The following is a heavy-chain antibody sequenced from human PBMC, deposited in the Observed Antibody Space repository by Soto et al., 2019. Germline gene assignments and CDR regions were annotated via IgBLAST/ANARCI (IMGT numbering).Heavy chain of an antibody. CDR1: GGSISSGGYY. CDR2: IYYSGST. CDR3: ARGLTIFGAHDP. J-gene: IGHJ5*02. Sequence: QVQLQESGPGLVKPSQTLSLTCTVSGGSISSGGYYWSWIRQHPGKGLEWIGYIYYSGSTYYNPSLKRRVTIAVYTSKNQFSLKLSSVTAADTAVYYCARGLTIFGAHDPWGQGTLVTVSS. V-gene: IGHV4-31*03. D-gene: IGHD3-3*01.